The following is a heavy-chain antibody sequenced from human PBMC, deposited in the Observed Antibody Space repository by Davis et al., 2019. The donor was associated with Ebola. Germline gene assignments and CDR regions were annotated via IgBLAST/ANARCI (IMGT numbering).Heavy chain of an antibody. J-gene: IGHJ6*04. CDR3: SREVRGGFSPMDL. CDR2: IWYDGSNK. D-gene: IGHD5-18*01. CDR1: GFTFSSYG. V-gene: IGHV3-33*01. Sequence: GGSLRLSCAASGFTFSSYGMHWVRQAPGKGLEWVAVIWYDGSNKYYADSVKGRFTISRDNARNTLYLQMNSLRAEDTAVYYCSREVRGGFSPMDLWGTGTTVTVSS.